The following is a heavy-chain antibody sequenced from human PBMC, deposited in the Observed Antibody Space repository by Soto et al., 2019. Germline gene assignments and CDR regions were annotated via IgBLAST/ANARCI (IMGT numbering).Heavy chain of an antibody. D-gene: IGHD4-17*01. CDR2: TYYRSKWYN. CDR3: ARDPGGDYAGGFDF. J-gene: IGHJ5*01. V-gene: IGHV6-1*01. CDR1: GDSVSSNRAA. Sequence: QVQLQQSGRGLVKPSQTLSLTCAISGDSVSSNRAAWNWVRQSPSRGLEWLGRTYYRSKWYNDYAVSVKSRITINPDTSKNQFSLQMNSVTPEDTAVYYCARDPGGDYAGGFDFWGQGTLVTVSS.